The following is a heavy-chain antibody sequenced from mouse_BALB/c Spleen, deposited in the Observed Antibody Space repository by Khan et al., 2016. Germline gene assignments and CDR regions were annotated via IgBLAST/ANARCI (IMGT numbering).Heavy chain of an antibody. J-gene: IGHJ4*01. Sequence: VQLQESGPGLVQPSQSLSITCTVSGFSLNNYGVHWVRQSPGKGLEWLGVIWSGGSTDYNAAFISRLSISKDNSKTQVFFKLNSLQANDTAIYYCARNRANWDAMDYSGHGPSVPVAS. D-gene: IGHD4-1*02. V-gene: IGHV2-2*02. CDR3: ARNRANWDAMDY. CDR2: IWSGGST. CDR1: GFSLNNYG.